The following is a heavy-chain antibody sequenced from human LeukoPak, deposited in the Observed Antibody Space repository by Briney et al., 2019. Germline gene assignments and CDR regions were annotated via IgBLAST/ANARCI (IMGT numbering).Heavy chain of an antibody. Sequence: AGGSLRLSCAASGFTFSSYVMSWVRQAPGKGLDWVLTISGSGGSTYYTDSVKGRFTISRDNSKNTLYLQMNSLRAEDAALYYCARDLSSSSGVDFGYWGQGTLVTVSS. CDR3: ARDLSSSSGVDFGY. CDR1: GFTFSSYV. V-gene: IGHV3-23*01. J-gene: IGHJ4*02. D-gene: IGHD6-6*01. CDR2: ISGSGGST.